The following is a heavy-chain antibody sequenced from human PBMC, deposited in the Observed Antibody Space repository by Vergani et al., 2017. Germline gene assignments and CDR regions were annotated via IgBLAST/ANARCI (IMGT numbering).Heavy chain of an antibody. D-gene: IGHD3-10*01. CDR1: GASIRSSNYY. CDR2: IYYSGST. CDR3: ARHSTVELLLRLGWIDP. Sequence: QLQLQESGPGLVKPSATLSLTCSVSGASIRSSNYYWGWIRQPPGKGLEWIASIYYSGSTYSNPYLKSRVTISVDTSNNQFSLKLSSVTAADTAVYFCARHSTVELLLRLGWIDPWGKGILVTVSS. J-gene: IGHJ5*02. V-gene: IGHV4-39*01.